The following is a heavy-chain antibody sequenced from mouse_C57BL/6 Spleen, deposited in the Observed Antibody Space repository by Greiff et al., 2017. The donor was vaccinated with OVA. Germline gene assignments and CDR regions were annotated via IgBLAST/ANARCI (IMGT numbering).Heavy chain of an antibody. Sequence: EVKVVESGGGLVKPGGSLKLSCAASGFTFSDYGMHWVRQAPEKGLEWVAYISSGSSTIYYADTVKGRFTISRDNAKNTLFLQMTSLRSEDTAMYYCARIYYGSSYYFDYWGQGTTLTVSS. CDR2: ISSGSSTI. J-gene: IGHJ2*01. D-gene: IGHD1-1*01. CDR1: GFTFSDYG. CDR3: ARIYYGSSYYFDY. V-gene: IGHV5-17*01.